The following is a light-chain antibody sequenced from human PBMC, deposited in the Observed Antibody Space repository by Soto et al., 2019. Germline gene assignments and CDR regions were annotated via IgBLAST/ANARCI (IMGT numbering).Light chain of an antibody. Sequence: QSVLTQPASASGSPGQSVTISCTGTSSDVGGYNYVSWYQQQPGRAPKLIIYEVTKRPSGVPDRFSGSKSGNTASLTVSGLQAEDEADYYCSSYAGSNAYVFGGGTKVTVL. CDR1: SSDVGGYNY. J-gene: IGLJ2*01. CDR3: SSYAGSNAYV. V-gene: IGLV2-8*01. CDR2: EVT.